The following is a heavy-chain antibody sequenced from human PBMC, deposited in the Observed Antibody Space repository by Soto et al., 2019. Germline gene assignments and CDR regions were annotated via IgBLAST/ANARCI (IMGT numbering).Heavy chain of an antibody. D-gene: IGHD2-21*02. CDR3: ARDLPLYCRGDCNFDF. CDR2: ISYDGGER. CDR1: GFIFSRYG. V-gene: IGHV3-30*03. J-gene: IGHJ4*02. Sequence: PGGSLRLSCGGSGFIFSRYGTHWVRQAPGKGLEWVTGISYDGGERFYADSVKGRFTISRDNSKNRLDLQMSSLRPEDTAVYYCARDLPLYCRGDCNFDFWGQGTLVTVSS.